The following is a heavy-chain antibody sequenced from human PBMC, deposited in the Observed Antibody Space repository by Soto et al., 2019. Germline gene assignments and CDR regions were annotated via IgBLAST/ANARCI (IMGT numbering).Heavy chain of an antibody. CDR2: IYYSGST. J-gene: IGHJ5*02. V-gene: IGHV4-31*03. CDR1: GGSIRGGGCY. CDR3: ARGLYYHDSSGYYYQVPDWFDP. Sequence: LCVTCTVSGGSIRGGGCYWSWISQHAGKGLEWIGYIYYSGSTYYNPSLKSRVTISVDTSKNQFSLKLSSVTAADTAVYYCARGLYYHDSSGYYYQVPDWFDPWGQGTLVTVSS. D-gene: IGHD3-22*01.